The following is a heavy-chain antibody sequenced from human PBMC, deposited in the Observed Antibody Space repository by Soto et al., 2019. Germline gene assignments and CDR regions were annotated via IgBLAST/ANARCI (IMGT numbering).Heavy chain of an antibody. Sequence: QVQLQESGPGLVKPSQTLSLTCTVSGGSISSGGYYWSWIRQHPGKGLEWIGYIYYSGSTYYNPSLKSRVTIAVDTSKNQFSLKLSSVTAADTAVYYCARGVIVVVPGWFDPWGQGTLVTVSS. CDR2: IYYSGST. D-gene: IGHD3-22*01. CDR3: ARGVIVVVPGWFDP. J-gene: IGHJ5*02. CDR1: GGSISSGGYY. V-gene: IGHV4-31*03.